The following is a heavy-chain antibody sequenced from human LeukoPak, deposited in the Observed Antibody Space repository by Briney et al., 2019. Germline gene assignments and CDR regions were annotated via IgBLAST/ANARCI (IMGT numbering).Heavy chain of an antibody. CDR1: GFTFSSYS. CDR2: ISHSGYTT. V-gene: IGHV3-23*01. D-gene: IGHD2-15*01. J-gene: IGHJ4*02. Sequence: PGGSLRLSCAASGFTFSSYSMNWVRQAPGKGLEWGSTISHSGYTTYYADSLKGRFTISRDSSKNTLYLQMNSLRADDTAVYYCAKIMAQCCSGGSCNEIDYWGQGTLVTVSS. CDR3: AKIMAQCCSGGSCNEIDY.